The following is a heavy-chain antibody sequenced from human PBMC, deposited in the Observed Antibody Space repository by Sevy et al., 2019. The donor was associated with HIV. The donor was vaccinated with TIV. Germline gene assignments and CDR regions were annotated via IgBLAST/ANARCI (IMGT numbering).Heavy chain of an antibody. J-gene: IGHJ4*02. CDR2: ISYDGSNK. CDR3: AREIAYYYDSSGYSDY. D-gene: IGHD3-22*01. Sequence: GGSLRLSCATSGFTFSSYAMHWVRQAPGKGLEWVAVISYDGSNKYYADSVKGRFTISRDNSKNTLYLQMNSLRAEDTAVYYCAREIAYYYDSSGYSDYWGQGTLVTVSS. CDR1: GFTFSSYA. V-gene: IGHV3-30*04.